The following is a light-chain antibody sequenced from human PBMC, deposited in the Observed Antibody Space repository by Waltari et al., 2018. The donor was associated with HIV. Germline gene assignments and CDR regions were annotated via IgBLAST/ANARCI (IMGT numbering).Light chain of an antibody. V-gene: IGKV3-20*01. CDR1: QSVTSAY. J-gene: IGKJ2*01. CDR3: QQYGSSPPMYT. Sequence: EIVLMQTPGTLSLSQGERATLHCRASQSVTSAYLAWYQQKLGQAPRLLIYGASNRATGIPDRFSGSGSGTDFTLTINGLEPEDFAVYYCQQYGSSPPMYTFGQGTRLEIK. CDR2: GAS.